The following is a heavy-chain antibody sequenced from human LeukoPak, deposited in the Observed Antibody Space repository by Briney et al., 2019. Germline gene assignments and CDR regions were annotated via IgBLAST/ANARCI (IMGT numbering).Heavy chain of an antibody. Sequence: NLGESLKISCKGSGYSFTNYWIGWVRQMPGKGLESMGIIYPGDSDIRYSPSFQGQVTISADKSISTAHLQWSSLKASDTAMYYCARTDTAMEPYYFDYWGQGTLVTVSS. CDR2: IYPGDSDI. CDR1: GYSFTNYW. CDR3: ARTDTAMEPYYFDY. V-gene: IGHV5-51*01. D-gene: IGHD5-18*01. J-gene: IGHJ4*02.